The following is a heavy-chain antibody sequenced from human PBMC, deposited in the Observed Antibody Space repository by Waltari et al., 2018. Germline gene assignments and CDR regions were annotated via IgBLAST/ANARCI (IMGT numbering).Heavy chain of an antibody. Sequence: QVQLVQSGAEVKKPGASVKVSCTASGYTFTGSSMPWVRKAPGQGLEWMGRINPNSGGTNYAQKFQGRVTMTRDTSISTAYMELSRLRSDDTAVYYCARSGAGVTGTTVTYWGQGTLVTVSS. J-gene: IGHJ4*02. CDR1: GYTFTGSS. D-gene: IGHD1-7*01. V-gene: IGHV1-2*06. CDR2: INPNSGGT. CDR3: ARSGAGVTGTTVTY.